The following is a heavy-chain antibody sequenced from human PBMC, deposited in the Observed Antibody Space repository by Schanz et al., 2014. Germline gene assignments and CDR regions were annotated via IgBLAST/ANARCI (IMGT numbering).Heavy chain of an antibody. CDR2: ISAYSGNS. CDR1: GYTLTGFG. D-gene: IGHD1-26*01. V-gene: IGHV1-18*01. Sequence: QVQLVQSGAEVKKPGASVKVSCKASGYTLTGFGVSWVRQAPGQGREWMGWISAYSGNSKYAQKLQGRVTMTTDTSTNTAYMELRSLTSDDTAVYYCARFNSGSNSPPYYYYGMDVWGQGTTVTVSS. CDR3: ARFNSGSNSPPYYYYGMDV. J-gene: IGHJ6*02.